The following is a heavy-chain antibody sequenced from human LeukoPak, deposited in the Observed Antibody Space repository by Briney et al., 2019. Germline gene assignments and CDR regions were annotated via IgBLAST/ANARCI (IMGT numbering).Heavy chain of an antibody. Sequence: GGSLRLSCAASGFTFSSYEMNWVRQAPGKGLEWVGRIKSKTDGGTTDYAAPVKGRFTIPRDDSKNTLYLQMNSLKTEDTAVYYCTTGVLRYFDWLFSFDYWGQGTLVTVSS. CDR2: IKSKTDGGTT. V-gene: IGHV3-15*01. CDR1: GFTFSSYE. D-gene: IGHD3-9*01. J-gene: IGHJ4*02. CDR3: TTGVLRYFDWLFSFDY.